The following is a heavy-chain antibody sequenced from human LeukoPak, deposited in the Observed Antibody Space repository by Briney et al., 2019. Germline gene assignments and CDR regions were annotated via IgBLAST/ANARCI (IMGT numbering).Heavy chain of an antibody. CDR3: VRGSKIRGVIPEGEFDY. CDR1: GFTFSHFA. J-gene: IGHJ4*02. CDR2: ISYDGKKN. V-gene: IGHV3-30*03. Sequence: GRSLRLSCAASGFTFSHFAMHWVRQAPGKGLEWVAVISYDGKKNYYADSVKDRFTLTRDDSANTLSLQMNSLRAEDTAVYYCVRGSKIRGVIPEGEFDYWGQGTLVTVSS. D-gene: IGHD3-10*01.